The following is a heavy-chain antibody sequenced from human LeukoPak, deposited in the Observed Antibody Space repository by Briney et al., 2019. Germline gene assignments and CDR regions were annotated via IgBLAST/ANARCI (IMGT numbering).Heavy chain of an antibody. Sequence: ASVKVSCKASGYTFTSYAMNWVRQAPGQGLEWMGWISTNTGNPTYAQGFTGRFVFSLDISVNTAYLQISSLKAEDSAVYYCARQNTIAAPGTRFDPWGQGTRVTVSS. CDR2: ISTNTGNP. J-gene: IGHJ5*02. CDR1: GYTFTSYA. D-gene: IGHD6-13*01. V-gene: IGHV7-4-1*02. CDR3: ARQNTIAAPGTRFDP.